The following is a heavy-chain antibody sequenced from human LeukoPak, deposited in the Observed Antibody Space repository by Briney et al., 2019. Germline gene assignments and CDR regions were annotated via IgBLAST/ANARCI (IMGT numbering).Heavy chain of an antibody. Sequence: ASVNVSCKASGDTSTSYYMHWVRQAPGQGLEWMGIINPSGGSRSFAQRFQGRVTMTSDTSTSTVYMELSSLRSEDTAVYYCARAAAGRNWFDPWGEGTLVPVSS. CDR3: ARAAAGRNWFDP. J-gene: IGHJ5*02. CDR2: INPSGGSR. D-gene: IGHD6-13*01. CDR1: GDTSTSYY. V-gene: IGHV1-46*01.